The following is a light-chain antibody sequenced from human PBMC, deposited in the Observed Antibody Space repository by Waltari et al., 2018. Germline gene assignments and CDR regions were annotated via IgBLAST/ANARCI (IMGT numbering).Light chain of an antibody. CDR3: MQALETPPT. J-gene: IGKJ4*01. CDR1: QSLLHANGHNY. CDR2: LGS. Sequence: DTVMTQSPLSLPVTPGEPASISCRSSQSLLHANGHNYVDWYLQKSGQAPQLLIYLGSNRASGVPDRFSGRRSGSEFTLKISRVEPEDVGVYYCMQALETPPTFGGGTKVEIK. V-gene: IGKV2-28*01.